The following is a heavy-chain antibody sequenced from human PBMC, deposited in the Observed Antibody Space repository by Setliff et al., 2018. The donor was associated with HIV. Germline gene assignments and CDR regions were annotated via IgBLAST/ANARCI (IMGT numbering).Heavy chain of an antibody. CDR2: FNPSGGTT. D-gene: IGHD2-21*02. V-gene: IGHV1-46*01. CDR1: GYIVTTYY. J-gene: IGHJ3*02. CDR3: ARDSPYGGNSGAFDI. Sequence: GASVKVSCKASGYIVTTYYIHWVRQAPGQGLEWMGIFNPSGGTTTYAQTFQGRVTMTRDTSTSTVYMELSSLRSEDTAVYYCARDSPYGGNSGAFDIWGQVTMVTVSS.